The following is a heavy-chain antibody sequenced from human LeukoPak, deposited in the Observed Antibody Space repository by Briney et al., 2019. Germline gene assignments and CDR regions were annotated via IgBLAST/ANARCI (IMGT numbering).Heavy chain of an antibody. Sequence: SVKVSCKASGGTFSSYAISWVRQAPGQGLEWMGRIIPIFGIANHAQKFQGRVTITADKSTSTAYMELSSLRSEDTAVYYCARDPNYDHSSYYFDYWGQGTLVTVSS. CDR3: ARDPNYDHSSYYFDY. CDR1: GGTFSSYA. D-gene: IGHD3-3*01. J-gene: IGHJ4*02. V-gene: IGHV1-69*04. CDR2: IIPIFGIA.